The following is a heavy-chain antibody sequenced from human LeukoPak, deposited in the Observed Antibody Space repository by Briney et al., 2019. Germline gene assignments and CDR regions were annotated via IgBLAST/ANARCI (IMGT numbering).Heavy chain of an antibody. J-gene: IGHJ4*02. D-gene: IGHD3-22*01. CDR3: ARTYYYDSSGYRMDY. CDR2: VYNSGST. Sequence: SETLSLTCTVSGDSISNYYWSWIRQPAGKGLEWIGRVYNSGSTNYNLSLKSRVTMSVDTSKNQFSLKLSSVTAADTAVYYCARTYYYDSSGYRMDYWGQGTLVTVSS. CDR1: GDSISNYY. V-gene: IGHV4-4*07.